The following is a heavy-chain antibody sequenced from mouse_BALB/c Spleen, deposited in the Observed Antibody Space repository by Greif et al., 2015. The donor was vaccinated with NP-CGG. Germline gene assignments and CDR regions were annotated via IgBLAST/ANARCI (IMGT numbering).Heavy chain of an antibody. CDR2: INPSNGGT. J-gene: IGHJ4*01. Sequence: LVESGAELVKPGASVKLSCKASGYTFTSYYMYWVKQRPGQGLEWIGGINPSNGGTNFNEKFKSKATLTVDKSSSTAYMQLSSLTSEDSAVYYCTRRGTTMITLYYAMDYWGQGTSVTVSS. D-gene: IGHD2-4*01. CDR3: TRRGTTMITLYYAMDY. V-gene: IGHV1S81*02. CDR1: GYTFTSYY.